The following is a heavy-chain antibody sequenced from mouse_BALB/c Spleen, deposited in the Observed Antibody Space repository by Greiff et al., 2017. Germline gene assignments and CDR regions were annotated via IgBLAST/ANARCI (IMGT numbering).Heavy chain of an antibody. CDR1: GDSITSGY. Sequence: EVQRVESGPSLVKPSQTLSLTCSVTGDSITSGYWNWIRKFPGNKLEYMGYISYSGSTYYNPSLKSRISITRDTSKNQYYLQLNSVTTEDTATYYCARCEDYDNAMDYWGQGTSVTVSS. D-gene: IGHD2-4*01. CDR2: ISYSGST. V-gene: IGHV3-8*02. CDR3: ARCEDYDNAMDY. J-gene: IGHJ4*01.